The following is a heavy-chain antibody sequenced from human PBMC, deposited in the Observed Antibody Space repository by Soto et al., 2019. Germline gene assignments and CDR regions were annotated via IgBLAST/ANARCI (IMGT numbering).Heavy chain of an antibody. J-gene: IGHJ6*03. D-gene: IGHD6-13*01. CDR2: ISGSGGST. V-gene: IGHV3-23*01. CDR3: AKGARIGDSSSWYLPRYYYYYMDV. Sequence: GGSLRLSCAASGFTFSSYAMSWVRQAPGKGLEWVSAISGSGGSTYYADSVKGRFTISRDNSKNTLYLQMNSLRAEDTAVYYCAKGARIGDSSSWYLPRYYYYYMDVWGKGTTVTVSS. CDR1: GFTFSSYA.